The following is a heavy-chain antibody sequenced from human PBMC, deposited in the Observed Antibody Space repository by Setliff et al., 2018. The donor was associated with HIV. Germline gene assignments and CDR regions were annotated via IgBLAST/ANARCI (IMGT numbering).Heavy chain of an antibody. Sequence: PGGSLRLSCAASGFSFSNAWMDWVRQAPGKGLEWVSGISGSGGSTYYVDSVKGRFTISRDNSKNTLYLQMNSLGAADTAVYYCAKNIAGVCYSGLDYWGQGALVTVSS. V-gene: IGHV3-23*01. CDR2: ISGSGGST. J-gene: IGHJ4*02. D-gene: IGHD2-15*01. CDR1: GFSFSNAW. CDR3: AKNIAGVCYSGLDY.